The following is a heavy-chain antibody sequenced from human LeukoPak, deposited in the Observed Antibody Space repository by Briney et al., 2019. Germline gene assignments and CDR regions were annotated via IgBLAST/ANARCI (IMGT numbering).Heavy chain of an antibody. D-gene: IGHD5/OR15-5a*01. J-gene: IGHJ4*02. CDR2: IYYSGST. V-gene: IGHV4-59*08. CDR1: GGPISSYY. CDR3: ACRLPPDY. Sequence: SETLSLTCTVSGGPISSYYWSWIRQPPGKGLEWIGYIYYSGSTNYNPSLKSRVTISVDTSKNQFSLKLSSVTAADTAVYYCACRLPPDYWGQGTLVTVSS.